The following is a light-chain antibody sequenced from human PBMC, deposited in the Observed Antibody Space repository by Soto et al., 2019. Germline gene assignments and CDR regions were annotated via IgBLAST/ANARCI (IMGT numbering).Light chain of an antibody. CDR3: CSYAGSNNLI. CDR1: SSDIGAYNY. J-gene: IGLJ1*01. V-gene: IGLV2-8*01. Sequence: HSALAQPPCASGSPGQSVTISCTGTSSDIGAYNYVSWYQQYPGKAPKLMIFEVSKRPSGVPDRFSGSKSGNTASLTVSGLQAEDEADYYCCSYAGSNNLIFGTGTKVTVL. CDR2: EVS.